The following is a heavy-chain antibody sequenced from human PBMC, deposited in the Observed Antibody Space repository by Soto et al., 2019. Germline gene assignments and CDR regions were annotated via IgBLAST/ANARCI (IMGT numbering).Heavy chain of an antibody. J-gene: IGHJ6*02. CDR1: GFTFCNAW. V-gene: IGHV3-15*07. CDR2: IKSKTDGGTT. Sequence: PWWSLRLSCAASGFTFCNAWVNWVCKATGKGLEWVGRIKSKTDGGTTDYAAPVKGRFTISRDDSKNTLYLQMNSLKTEDTAVYYCTTKVYSSGWYAGFRQYYYYYGMDVWGQGTTVTVSS. CDR3: TTKVYSSGWYAGFRQYYYYYGMDV. D-gene: IGHD6-19*01.